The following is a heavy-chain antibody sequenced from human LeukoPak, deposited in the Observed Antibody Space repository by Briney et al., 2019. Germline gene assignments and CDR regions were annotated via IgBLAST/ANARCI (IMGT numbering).Heavy chain of an antibody. V-gene: IGHV3-33*01. CDR3: ARDPCSGGSCYLDY. D-gene: IGHD2-15*01. CDR1: GFTFSSYG. CDR2: IWYDGSNK. Sequence: GRSLRLSCAASGFTFSSYGMHWVRQAPGKGLEWVAVIWYDGSNKYYADSVKGRFTISRDNSKNTLYLQMNSLRAEDTAVYYCARDPCSGGSCYLDYWGQGTLVTVSS. J-gene: IGHJ4*02.